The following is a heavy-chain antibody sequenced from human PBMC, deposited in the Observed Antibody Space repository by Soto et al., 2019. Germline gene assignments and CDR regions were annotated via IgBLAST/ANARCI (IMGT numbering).Heavy chain of an antibody. V-gene: IGHV5-10-1*01. CDR1: GYSFTIDC. CDR3: ASRYYDSSGYSDDAFDI. Sequence: GESLKISCKGSGYSFTIDCISLVLQMPGKGLDWMGRIDPSDSYTNYSPSFQGHVTISADKSISTAYLQWSSLKASDTAMYYCASRYYDSSGYSDDAFDIWGQGTMVTVSS. D-gene: IGHD3-22*01. CDR2: IDPSDSYT. J-gene: IGHJ3*02.